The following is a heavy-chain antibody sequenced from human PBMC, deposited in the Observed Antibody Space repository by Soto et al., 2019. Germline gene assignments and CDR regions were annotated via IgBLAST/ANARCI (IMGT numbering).Heavy chain of an antibody. CDR3: ARLSTVTTLGDAFDI. J-gene: IGHJ3*02. D-gene: IGHD4-4*01. CDR1: GFTFSSYG. Sequence: GGSLRLSCAASGFTFSSYGMHWVRQAPGKGLEWVAVIWYDGSKKYYADSVKGRFTISRDNSKNTLYLQMNSLRAEDTAVYYCARLSTVTTLGDAFDIWGQGTMVTVSS. V-gene: IGHV3-33*01. CDR2: IWYDGSKK.